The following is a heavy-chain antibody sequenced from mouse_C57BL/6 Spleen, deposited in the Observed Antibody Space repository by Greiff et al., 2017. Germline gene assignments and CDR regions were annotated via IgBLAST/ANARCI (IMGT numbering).Heavy chain of an antibody. CDR3: AREFTAVLAGSSIDV. V-gene: IGHV1-54*01. Sequence: VKVVESGAELVRPGTSVKVSCKASGYAFTNYWIEWVKQRPGQGLEWIGVINPGGGGTNYNEKFKGKATLTADKSSSTAYMQLISLTSEDSAVYFCAREFTAVLAGSSIDVWGTGTTVTVSS. J-gene: IGHJ1*03. CDR2: INPGGGGT. D-gene: IGHD1-1*01. CDR1: GYAFTNYW.